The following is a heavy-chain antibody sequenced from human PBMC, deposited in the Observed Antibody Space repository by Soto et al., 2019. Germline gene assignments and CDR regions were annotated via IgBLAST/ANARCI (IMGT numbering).Heavy chain of an antibody. CDR2: ISGSGGTT. J-gene: IGHJ4*02. CDR1: GFTFSSYA. Sequence: EVQLLESGGGWVQPGGSLRLSCAASGFTFSSYAMSWIRQAPGKGLEWVSAISGSGGTTYYADSVKGRFTMSRDNFKNTLYLQMNSLRAEDTAVYYCAGTYYYDSSGYSTRFDYWGQGTLVTVSS. CDR3: AGTYYYDSSGYSTRFDY. V-gene: IGHV3-23*01. D-gene: IGHD3-22*01.